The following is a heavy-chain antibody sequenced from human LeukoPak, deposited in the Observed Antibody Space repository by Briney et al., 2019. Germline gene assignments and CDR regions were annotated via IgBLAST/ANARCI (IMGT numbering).Heavy chain of an antibody. J-gene: IGHJ4*02. CDR1: GYTFTSYG. D-gene: IGHD6-13*01. CDR2: ISAYNGNT. CDR3: ARDRLLTGYSSSWYLSRSLFDY. Sequence: ASVKVSCKASGYTFTSYGISWVRQAPGQGLEWMGWISAYNGNTNYAQKLQGRVTMTTDTSTSTAYTELRSLRSDDTAVYYCARDRLLTGYSSSWYLSRSLFDYWGQGTLVTVSS. V-gene: IGHV1-18*01.